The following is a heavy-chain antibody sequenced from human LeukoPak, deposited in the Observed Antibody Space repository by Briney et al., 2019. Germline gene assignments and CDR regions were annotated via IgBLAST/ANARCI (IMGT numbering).Heavy chain of an antibody. Sequence: PGGSLRLSCAASGFTFSTYDMSWVRRAPGKGLEWVSAISGSGGSTYSADSVKGRFTISRDNSKNTLYLQMNSLRAEDTAVYYCAKRMPYYFDYWGQGTLVTVSS. CDR3: AKRMPYYFDY. CDR2: ISGSGGST. CDR1: GFTFSTYD. D-gene: IGHD2-15*01. J-gene: IGHJ4*02. V-gene: IGHV3-23*01.